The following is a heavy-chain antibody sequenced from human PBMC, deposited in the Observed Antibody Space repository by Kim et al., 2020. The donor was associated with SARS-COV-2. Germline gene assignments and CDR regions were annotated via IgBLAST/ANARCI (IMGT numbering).Heavy chain of an antibody. Sequence: GGSLRLSCAASGFTFSSYSMNWVRQAPGKGLEWVSSIRSSSSYIFYADSVKGRFIISRDNAKNSLYLQMNSLRAEDTAVYYCARGWYGDYFDYWGQGTL. V-gene: IGHV3-21*01. CDR1: GFTFSSYS. CDR2: IRSSSSYI. D-gene: IGHD2-15*01. J-gene: IGHJ4*02. CDR3: ARGWYGDYFDY.